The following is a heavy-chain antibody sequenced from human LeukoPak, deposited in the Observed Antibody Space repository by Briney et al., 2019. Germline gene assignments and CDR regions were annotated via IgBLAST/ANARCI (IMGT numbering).Heavy chain of an antibody. CDR2: VNSDGSGT. Sequence: PGGSLRLSCAASGFTFSSYWMHWVRQAPGKGLVWVSRVNSDGSGTTYADSVKGRFTISRDNAKNTLYLQMNSLRAEDTAVYYCTRAYYDRVNLFDPWGQGTLVTVCS. D-gene: IGHD1-26*01. J-gene: IGHJ5*02. V-gene: IGHV3-74*01. CDR3: TRAYYDRVNLFDP. CDR1: GFTFSSYW.